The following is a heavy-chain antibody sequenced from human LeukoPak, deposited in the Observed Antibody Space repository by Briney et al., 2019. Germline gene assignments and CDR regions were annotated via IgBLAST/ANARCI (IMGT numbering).Heavy chain of an antibody. CDR3: ARVTGEHYYYYMDV. Sequence: PGGSLRLSCAASGFTFSSYAMSWVRQAPGKGLEWVANIKQDGSEKYYVDSVKGRFTISRDNAKNSLYLQMNSLRAEDTAVYYCARVTGEHYYYYMDVWGKGTTVTVSS. CDR2: IKQDGSEK. V-gene: IGHV3-7*01. J-gene: IGHJ6*03. CDR1: GFTFSSYA. D-gene: IGHD7-27*01.